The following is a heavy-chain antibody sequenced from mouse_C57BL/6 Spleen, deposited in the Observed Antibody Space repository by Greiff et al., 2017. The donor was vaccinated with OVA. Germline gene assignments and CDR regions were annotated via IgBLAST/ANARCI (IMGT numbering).Heavy chain of an antibody. CDR2: ILPGNGST. J-gene: IGHJ4*01. CDR3: ARRLGYPWGYAMDY. CDR1: GYTFTGYW. V-gene: IGHV1-9*01. D-gene: IGHD2-2*01. Sequence: QVQLQQSGAELMKPGASVKLSCKATGYTFTGYWIAWVKQRPGPGLEWIGEILPGNGSTNYNEKFKGKATLNAGTSSNTAYMQLSSRTTEDSAIYYCARRLGYPWGYAMDYWGQGTSVTVSS.